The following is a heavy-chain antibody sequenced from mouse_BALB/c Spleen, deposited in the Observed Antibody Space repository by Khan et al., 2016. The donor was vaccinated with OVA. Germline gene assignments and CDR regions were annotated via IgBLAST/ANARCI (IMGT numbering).Heavy chain of an antibody. CDR2: INTYTGEP. V-gene: IGHV9-3-1*01. J-gene: IGHJ1*01. D-gene: IGHD2-1*01. CDR3: ARVGNYWYFDV. CDR1: GYTFTNYG. Sequence: QIQLVQSGPELKKPGETVKISCKASGYTFTNYGMNWVKQAPGKGLKWMGWINTYTGEPTYGDDLKGRFAFSLETSASTAYLQINNLKHEDTATYCCARVGNYWYFDVWGAGTTVTVSS.